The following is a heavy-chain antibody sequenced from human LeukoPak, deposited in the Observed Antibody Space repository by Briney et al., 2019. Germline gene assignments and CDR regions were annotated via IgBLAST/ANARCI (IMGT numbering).Heavy chain of an antibody. CDR1: GGTFSTYA. Sequence: ASVTVSCKASGGTFSTYAISWVRQAPGQGLEWMGGIIPLLGTANYAQRFQGRLTFTADEFTGTAYMELSSLRSEDTAVFYCASNTNYYENTGHYVFDSWGQGTLVTVSS. V-gene: IGHV1-69*01. D-gene: IGHD3-22*01. J-gene: IGHJ4*02. CDR2: IIPLLGTA. CDR3: ASNTNYYENTGHYVFDS.